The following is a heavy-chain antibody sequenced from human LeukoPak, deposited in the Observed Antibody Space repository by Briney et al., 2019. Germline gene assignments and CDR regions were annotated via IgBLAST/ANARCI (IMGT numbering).Heavy chain of an antibody. CDR3: ARAIKGEAAAWGTFDI. J-gene: IGHJ3*02. CDR1: GSSYA. CDR2: ISAYNGNT. V-gene: IGHV1-18*01. D-gene: IGHD6-13*01. Sequence: ASVKVSCKVSGSSYAISWVRLAPGQGLEWMGWISAYNGNTNYAQKLQGRVTMTTDTSTSTAYMELSRLRSDDTAVYYCARAIKGEAAAWGTFDIWGQGTMVTVSS.